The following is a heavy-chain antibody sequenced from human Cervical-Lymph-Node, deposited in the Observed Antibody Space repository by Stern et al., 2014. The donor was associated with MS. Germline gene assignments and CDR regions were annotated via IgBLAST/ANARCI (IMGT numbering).Heavy chain of an antibody. CDR3: ARHHRYCGSYCFDY. CDR2: IYYSGRT. Sequence: QVQLQESGPGLVKPSETLSLTCTVSGGSISSSSYYWGWIRQPPGKGLEWIGSIYYSGRTYYNPSLKSRVTISVTPSKTQFSLKLRSGTAADTAVYYCARHHRYCGSYCFDYWGQGTLVTVSS. D-gene: IGHD1-26*01. J-gene: IGHJ4*02. V-gene: IGHV4-39*01. CDR1: GGSISSSSYY.